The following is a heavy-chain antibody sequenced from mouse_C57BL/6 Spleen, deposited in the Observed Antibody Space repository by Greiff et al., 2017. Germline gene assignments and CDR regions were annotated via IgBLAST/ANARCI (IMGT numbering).Heavy chain of an antibody. D-gene: IGHD6-1*01. CDR1: GYTFTDYE. Sequence: QVQLQQSGAELVRPGASVTLSCKASGYTFTDYEMHWVKQTPVHGLEWIGAIDPETGGTAYNQKFKGKAILTADKSSSTAYMELRSLTSKDSAVYYCTNSRYYAMDYWGQGTSVTVSS. CDR2: IDPETGGT. J-gene: IGHJ4*01. V-gene: IGHV1-15*01. CDR3: TNSRYYAMDY.